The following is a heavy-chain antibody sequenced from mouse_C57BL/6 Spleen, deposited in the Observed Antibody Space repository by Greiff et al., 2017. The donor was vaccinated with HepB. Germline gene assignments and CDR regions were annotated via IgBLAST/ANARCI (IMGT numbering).Heavy chain of an antibody. J-gene: IGHJ4*01. V-gene: IGHV5-9-1*02. CDR2: ISSGGDYI. CDR3: TRDRGDGYYNAMDY. D-gene: IGHD2-3*01. Sequence: EVKLVESGAGLVKPGGSLKLSCAASGFTFSSYAMSWVRQTPEKRLEWVAYISSGGDYIYYADTVKGRFTISRDNARNTLYLQMSSLKSEDTAMYYCTRDRGDGYYNAMDYWGQGTSVTVSS. CDR1: GFTFSSYA.